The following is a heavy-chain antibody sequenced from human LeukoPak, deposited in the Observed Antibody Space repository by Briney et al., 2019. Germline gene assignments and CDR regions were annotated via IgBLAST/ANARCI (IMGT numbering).Heavy chain of an antibody. J-gene: IGHJ4*02. CDR1: GGSISSN. D-gene: IGHD4-17*01. CDR2: IYYSGST. Sequence: SETLSLTCTVSGGSISSNWGWIRQPPGKGLEWIGNIYYSGSTYYNPSLKSRVTISVDTSKNQFSLKLSSVTAADTAVYYCARHRSYGDYADYWGQGTLVTVSS. V-gene: IGHV4-39*01. CDR3: ARHRSYGDYADY.